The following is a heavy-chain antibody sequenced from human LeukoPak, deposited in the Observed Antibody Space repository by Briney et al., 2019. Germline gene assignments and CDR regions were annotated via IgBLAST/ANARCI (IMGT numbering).Heavy chain of an antibody. J-gene: IGHJ3*02. CDR1: GFTFSSYA. Sequence: GGSLRLSCAASGFTFSSYAMHWVRQAPGKGLEWVSSISSSSSYIYYADSVKGRFTISRDNAKNSLYLQMNSLRAEDTTVYYCARVGRCSSTSCYYNDAFDIWGQGTMVTVSS. CDR3: ARVGRCSSTSCYYNDAFDI. V-gene: IGHV3-21*01. CDR2: ISSSSSYI. D-gene: IGHD2-2*01.